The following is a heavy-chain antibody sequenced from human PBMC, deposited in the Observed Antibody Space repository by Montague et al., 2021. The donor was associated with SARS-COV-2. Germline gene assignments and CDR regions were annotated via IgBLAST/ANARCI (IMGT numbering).Heavy chain of an antibody. CDR2: IYHSGSA. Sequence: SETLSLTCAVSGGSVTTSTWWSWVRQPPGQGLEWIGEIYHSGSASYNPSLRRRVTLSIDKSKNHFSLSLTSVTAADTAIYYCARPFSSWSREFDYWGQGILVPVSS. D-gene: IGHD6-13*01. CDR1: GGSVTTSTW. CDR3: ARPFSSWSREFDY. V-gene: IGHV4-4*02. J-gene: IGHJ4*02.